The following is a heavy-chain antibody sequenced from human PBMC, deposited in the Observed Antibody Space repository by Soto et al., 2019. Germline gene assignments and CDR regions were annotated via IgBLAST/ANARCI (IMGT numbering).Heavy chain of an antibody. J-gene: IGHJ5*02. D-gene: IGHD2-21*02. Sequence: QVQLVQSGAEVKKPGASVKVSCKASGYTFTSYGISWVRQAPGQGIEWMGWISAYNGNTNYAQKLQGRVTMTTDTSTSTAYMERRSLRSDDTAVYYCARDPIRSAYCGCDCYLARFDPWGQGTLVTVSS. CDR3: ARDPIRSAYCGCDCYLARFDP. CDR2: ISAYNGNT. CDR1: GYTFTSYG. V-gene: IGHV1-18*04.